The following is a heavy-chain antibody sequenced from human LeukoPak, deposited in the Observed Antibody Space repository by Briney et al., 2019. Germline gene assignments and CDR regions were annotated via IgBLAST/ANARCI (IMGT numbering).Heavy chain of an antibody. J-gene: IGHJ6*02. D-gene: IGHD2-2*01. CDR3: ARGDIVVVPAAGNYYYGMDV. CDR1: GGTFSSYA. V-gene: IGHV1-69*13. CDR2: IIPNLGTA. Sequence: ASVKVSCKASGGTFSSYAISWVRQAPGQGLEWMGGIIPNLGTANYAQKFQGRVTITADESTSTAYMELSSLRSEDTAVYYCARGDIVVVPAAGNYYYGMDVWGQGTTVTVSS.